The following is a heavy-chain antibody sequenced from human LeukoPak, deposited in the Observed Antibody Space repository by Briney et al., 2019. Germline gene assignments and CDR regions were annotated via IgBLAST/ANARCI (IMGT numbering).Heavy chain of an antibody. D-gene: IGHD3-22*01. CDR2: IYYIGSP. CDR3: ARDRHDSSGYYYDY. J-gene: IGHJ4*02. V-gene: IGHV4-59*12. CDR1: GGSINNYY. Sequence: PSETLSLTCTVSGGSINNYYWSWIRHPPGKGLEWLGYIYYIGSPNYTPSLKCRLTISVDTSKNQCSLKLSSVTAADTAVYYCARDRHDSSGYYYDYGGQGTLVTVSS.